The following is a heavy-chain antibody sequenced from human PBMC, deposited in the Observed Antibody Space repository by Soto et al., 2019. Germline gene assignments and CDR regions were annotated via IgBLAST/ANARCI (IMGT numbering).Heavy chain of an antibody. V-gene: IGHV1-2*04. CDR1: GYTFTGYY. Sequence: ASVKVSCKASGYTFTGYYMHWVRQAPGQGLEWMGWINPNSGGTNYAQKFQGWVTVTRDTSISTAYMELSRLRSDDTAVYYCAREVSSYCSGGSCYSGWFDPWGQGTLVTVSS. CDR3: AREVSSYCSGGSCYSGWFDP. D-gene: IGHD2-15*01. CDR2: INPNSGGT. J-gene: IGHJ5*02.